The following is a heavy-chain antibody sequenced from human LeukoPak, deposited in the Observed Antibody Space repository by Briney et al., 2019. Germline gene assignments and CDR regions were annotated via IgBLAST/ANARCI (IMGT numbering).Heavy chain of an antibody. V-gene: IGHV3-64*02. Sequence: PGGSLRLFCAASGFTFSSYAMHWVRQAPGKGLEYVSAISSNGGSTYYADSVKGRFTISRDNSKNTLYLQMGSLRAEDMAVYYCARGAGYCSGGSCHKGVDVWGQGTTVTVSS. CDR3: ARGAGYCSGGSCHKGVDV. CDR2: ISSNGGST. J-gene: IGHJ6*02. CDR1: GFTFSSYA. D-gene: IGHD2-15*01.